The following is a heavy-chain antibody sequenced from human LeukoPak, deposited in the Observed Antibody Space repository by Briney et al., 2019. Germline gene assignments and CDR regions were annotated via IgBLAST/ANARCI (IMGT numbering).Heavy chain of an antibody. J-gene: IGHJ6*02. V-gene: IGHV3-7*01. CDR2: IKQDGIEK. D-gene: IGHD2-2*01. CDR3: ARDPIVVVPAAYYYYYGMDV. Sequence: PGGSLRLSCAASGFTFSSYWMSWVRQAPGKGLEWVANIKQDGIEKYYVDSVKGRFTISRDNAKNSLYLQMNSLRAEDTAVYYCARDPIVVVPAAYYYYYGMDVWGQGTTVTVSS. CDR1: GFTFSSYW.